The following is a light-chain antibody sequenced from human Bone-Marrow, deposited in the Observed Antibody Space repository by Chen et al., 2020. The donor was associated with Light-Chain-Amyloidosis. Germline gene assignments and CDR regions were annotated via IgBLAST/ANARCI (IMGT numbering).Light chain of an antibody. CDR2: RDT. CDR3: QSADSSGTYEVI. CDR1: DLPTKY. V-gene: IGLV3-25*03. J-gene: IGLJ2*01. Sequence: SYELTQPPSVSVSPGQTARINCSGDDLPTKYAYWYQQKPGQAPVLVIHRDTERPSGISERFSGSSSGTKATLTISGVQAEDEADYHCQSADSSGTYEVIFGGGTKLTVL.